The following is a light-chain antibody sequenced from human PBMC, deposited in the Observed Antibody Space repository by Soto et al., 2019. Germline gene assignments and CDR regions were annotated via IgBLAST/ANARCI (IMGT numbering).Light chain of an antibody. Sequence: QSVLTQPASVSGTPGQSITISCTGTSSDVGNYNYDSWSQQYPGRVPKLLIYMVSNRPSGVSNRFSGSKSGNTASLTISGLQAEDEADYFCTSPTPGSLYVFGTGTKVTVL. J-gene: IGLJ1*01. CDR2: MVS. CDR3: TSPTPGSLYV. V-gene: IGLV2-14*01. CDR1: SSDVGNYNY.